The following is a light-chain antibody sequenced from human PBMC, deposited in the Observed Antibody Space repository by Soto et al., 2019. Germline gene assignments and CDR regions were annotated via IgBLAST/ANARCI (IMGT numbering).Light chain of an antibody. CDR2: EVV. J-gene: IGLJ1*01. V-gene: IGLV2-8*01. Sequence: SALTQPPSASGSPGQSVTISCTGTKNDIGVYDFVSWYQHHPGKAPRLIIYEVVQRPSGVPDRFSGSKSGNMASLTVSGLQAADEADYYCCSLTTSHTYVFGSGTKVTV. CDR1: KNDIGVYDF. CDR3: CSLTTSHTYV.